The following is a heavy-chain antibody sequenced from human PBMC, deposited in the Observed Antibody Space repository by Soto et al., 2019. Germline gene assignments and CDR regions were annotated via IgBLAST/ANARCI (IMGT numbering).Heavy chain of an antibody. CDR3: ARRNYSPLLYYGSGSYYYFDY. CDR1: GYSFTSYW. Sequence: GESLKISCKGSGYSFTSYWIGWVRQMPGKGLEWMGIIYPGDSDTRYSPSFQGQVTISADKSISTAYLQWSSLKASDTAMYYCARRNYSPLLYYGSGSYYYFDYWGQGTLVTVSS. D-gene: IGHD3-10*01. CDR2: IYPGDSDT. V-gene: IGHV5-51*01. J-gene: IGHJ4*02.